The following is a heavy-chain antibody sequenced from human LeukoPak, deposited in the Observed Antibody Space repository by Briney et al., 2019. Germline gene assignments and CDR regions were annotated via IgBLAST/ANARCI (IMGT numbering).Heavy chain of an antibody. V-gene: IGHV1-2*02. Sequence: GASVKVSCKASGYTFTAYYIHWVRQAPGQGLEWMGWIDTNTGATKYAQKFQGRVTITRDTSTGTAYMELSSPISGDTALYYCASEAFCAGGSCNVQRVASWGPGTLVTVSS. D-gene: IGHD2-8*02. CDR1: GYTFTAYY. CDR3: ASEAFCAGGSCNVQRVAS. CDR2: IDTNTGAT. J-gene: IGHJ4*02.